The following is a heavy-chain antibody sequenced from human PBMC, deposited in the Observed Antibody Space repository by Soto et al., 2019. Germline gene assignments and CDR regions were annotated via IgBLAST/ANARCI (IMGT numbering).Heavy chain of an antibody. CDR1: GGSISSGGYS. D-gene: IGHD4-4*01. J-gene: IGHJ4*02. Sequence: QLQLQESGSGLAKPSQTLSLTCAVSGGSISSGGYSWSWIRQPPGKGLEWVGYIYHSGSTYYNPSFKSRVTISVDRSKNQFSLKLSSVTAADTAVYYCARGMTTVTTLDYWGQGTLVTVSS. CDR2: IYHSGST. V-gene: IGHV4-30-2*01. CDR3: ARGMTTVTTLDY.